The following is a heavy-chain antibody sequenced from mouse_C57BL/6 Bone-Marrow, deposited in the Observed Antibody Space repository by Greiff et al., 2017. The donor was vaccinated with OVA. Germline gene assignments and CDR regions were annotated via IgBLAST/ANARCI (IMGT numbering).Heavy chain of an antibody. Sequence: DVQLQESEGGLVQPGSSMKLSCTASGFTFSDYYMAWVRQVPEQGLEWVANINYDGSSTYYLDSLKSRFNISRDNAKNILYLQMSSLKSEDTATYYCARVTYDYNWYFDVWGTGTTVTVSS. V-gene: IGHV5-16*01. D-gene: IGHD2-4*01. J-gene: IGHJ1*03. CDR3: ARVTYDYNWYFDV. CDR1: GFTFSDYY. CDR2: INYDGSST.